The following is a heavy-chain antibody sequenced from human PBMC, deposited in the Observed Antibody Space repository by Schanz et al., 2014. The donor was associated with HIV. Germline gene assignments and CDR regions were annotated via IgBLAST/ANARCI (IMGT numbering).Heavy chain of an antibody. CDR3: ARGRFCSGGSCYHDY. Sequence: QVQLVQSGAEVKKPGSSVKVSCKASGGTFSSSAISWVRQAPGQGLEWMGGIIPIFDTTNYAQKFQGRVTITADKSTSTVYMDLSSLRSEDTAVYYCARGRFCSGGSCYHDYWGQGTLVTVSS. V-gene: IGHV1-69*06. J-gene: IGHJ4*02. CDR1: GGTFSSSA. D-gene: IGHD2-15*01. CDR2: IIPIFDTT.